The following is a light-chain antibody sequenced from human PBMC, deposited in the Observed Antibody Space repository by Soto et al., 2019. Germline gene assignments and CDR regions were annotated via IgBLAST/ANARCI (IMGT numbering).Light chain of an antibody. CDR2: EVS. V-gene: IGLV2-18*01. CDR3: SLYTGSSTVV. J-gene: IGLJ2*01. CDR1: SSDVGSYNR. Sequence: QSVLTQPPSVSGSPGQSVTISCTGTSSDVGSYNRVSWYQQPPGTAHKLMIYEVSNRPSGVPDRFSGSKSGNTASLTISGLQAEDEADYYCSLYTGSSTVVFGGGTQLTVL.